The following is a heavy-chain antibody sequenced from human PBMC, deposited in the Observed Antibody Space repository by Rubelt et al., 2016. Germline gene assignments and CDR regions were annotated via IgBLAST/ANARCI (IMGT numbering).Heavy chain of an antibody. D-gene: IGHD6-13*01. V-gene: IGHV4-38-2*02. J-gene: IGHJ5*02. CDR2: IYHRGST. Sequence: QVQLQESGPGLVKPSETLSLTCTVSGYSISSGYYWGWIRQPPGKGLEWIGSIYHRGSTYYNPSLTSRVTISVDTCKNQFSLKLRSVTAADTAVYYCGRALAYMAAAVWCDPWGQGTLVTVSS. CDR3: GRALAYMAAAVWCDP. CDR1: GYSISSGYY.